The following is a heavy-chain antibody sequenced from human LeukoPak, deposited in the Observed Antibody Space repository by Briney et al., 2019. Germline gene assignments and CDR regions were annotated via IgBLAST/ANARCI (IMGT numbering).Heavy chain of an antibody. CDR1: GDSIIGYY. V-gene: IGHV4-59*12. Sequence: SETLSLTCTVSGDSIIGYYWSWLRQPPGNGLEGIGYIHHSGSTNYNPSLKSRVTISVDTSKNQSSLKLSSVTAADTAVYYCARDRQSLWFGESLGPEALDVWGQGTMVTVSS. CDR2: IHHSGST. CDR3: ARDRQSLWFGESLGPEALDV. J-gene: IGHJ3*01. D-gene: IGHD3-10*01.